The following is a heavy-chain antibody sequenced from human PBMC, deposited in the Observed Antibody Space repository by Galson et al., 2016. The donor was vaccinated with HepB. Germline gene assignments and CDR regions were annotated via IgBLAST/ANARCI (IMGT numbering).Heavy chain of an antibody. D-gene: IGHD3-10*01. Sequence: TLSLTCTVSGGSISSGGYYWSWIRQHPGKGLEWIGYISHSGSTYFNPSLKSRVTTSVDTSKNQFFLKLSSVSAADTAVYFCATIRVRRITLGRVYGNMDVWGQGTTVTVSS. CDR3: ATIRVRRITLGRVYGNMDV. CDR1: GGSISSGGYY. V-gene: IGHV4-31*03. CDR2: ISHSGST. J-gene: IGHJ6*02.